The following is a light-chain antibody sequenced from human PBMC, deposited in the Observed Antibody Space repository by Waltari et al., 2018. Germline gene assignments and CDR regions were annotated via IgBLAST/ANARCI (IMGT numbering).Light chain of an antibody. Sequence: QTVVTQEPSLTVSPGGAVTLTCASSAGVVTSGNYPNWIQQKPGQVPRSLIHSTTNGHSGPPPRSAGARLGGNAALTLSGAQPDDEAEYYCLLYDGSDQVFGGGTKLTVL. CDR3: LLYDGSDQV. CDR1: AGVVTSGNY. CDR2: STT. V-gene: IGLV7-43*01. J-gene: IGLJ3*02.